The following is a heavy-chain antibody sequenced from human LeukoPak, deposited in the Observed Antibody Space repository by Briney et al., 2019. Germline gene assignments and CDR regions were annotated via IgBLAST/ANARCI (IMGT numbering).Heavy chain of an antibody. CDR2: IHYSGST. V-gene: IGHV4-59*01. CDR1: GGSISNYH. J-gene: IGHJ4*02. D-gene: IGHD3-22*01. Sequence: SETLSLTCTVSGGSISNYHWTWIRQPPGRGLEWIGFIHYSGSTNYNPSLKSRVTISVDTSKNQFSLKLSSVTAADTAVYYCARLRYDYDGPFDFWGPGTLVTVSS. CDR3: ARLRYDYDGPFDF.